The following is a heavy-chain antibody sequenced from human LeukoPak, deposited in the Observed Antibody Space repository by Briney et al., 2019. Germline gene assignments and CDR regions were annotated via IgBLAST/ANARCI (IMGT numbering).Heavy chain of an antibody. D-gene: IGHD3-3*02. V-gene: IGHV3-53*01. CDR1: GFTFSSNY. J-gene: IGHJ4*02. Sequence: PGGSLRLSCAASGFTFSSNYMSWVRQAPGKGLEWVPVIYSGGSTYYADSVKGRFAISRDNSKNTLYLQMNSLRAEDTAVYYCARGDPLAFHFDYWGQGTLVTVSS. CDR3: ARGDPLAFHFDY. CDR2: IYSGGST.